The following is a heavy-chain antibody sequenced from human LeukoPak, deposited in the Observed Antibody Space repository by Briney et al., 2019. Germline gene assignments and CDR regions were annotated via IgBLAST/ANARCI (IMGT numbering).Heavy chain of an antibody. CDR1: GFSLSTSGVG. Sequence: SGPTLVNPTHTLTPTCTFSGFSLSTSGVGVGWIRQPPGKALEWLALIYWNDDKRYSPSLKSRLTITKDTSKNQVILTMTDMDPVDTATYYCAHRRGYYDSTGLSVWFDPWGQGTLVTVSS. CDR3: AHRRGYYDSTGLSVWFDP. V-gene: IGHV2-5*01. J-gene: IGHJ5*02. CDR2: IYWNDDK. D-gene: IGHD3-22*01.